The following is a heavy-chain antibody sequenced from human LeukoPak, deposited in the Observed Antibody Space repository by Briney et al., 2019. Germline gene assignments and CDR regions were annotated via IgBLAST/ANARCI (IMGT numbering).Heavy chain of an antibody. D-gene: IGHD4-17*01. Sequence: PSETLSLTCTVSGGSISSDYWSWIRQPPGKGLEWIGYIYYSGSTNYNPSLKSRVTISVDTSRNQFSMKLSSVTAADTAVYYCASLLDYGDSEVGLYFDYWGQGTLVTVSS. CDR1: GGSISSDY. CDR2: IYYSGST. J-gene: IGHJ4*02. CDR3: ASLLDYGDSEVGLYFDY. V-gene: IGHV4-59*01.